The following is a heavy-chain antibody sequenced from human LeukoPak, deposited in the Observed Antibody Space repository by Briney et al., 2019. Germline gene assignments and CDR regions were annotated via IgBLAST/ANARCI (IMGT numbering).Heavy chain of an antibody. CDR3: ARDPSNISDRYEHFDY. D-gene: IGHD6-19*01. CDR1: GYTFTSHS. J-gene: IGHJ4*02. V-gene: IGHV1-18*01. Sequence: ASVKVSCKASGYTFTSHSISWLRQAPGQGLGWMGWNSAYNGDTKYAQKFQGRVTMTTDASTTTAYMELRSLTSDGTAVYYCARDPSNISDRYEHFDYWGQGTLVTVSS. CDR2: NSAYNGDT.